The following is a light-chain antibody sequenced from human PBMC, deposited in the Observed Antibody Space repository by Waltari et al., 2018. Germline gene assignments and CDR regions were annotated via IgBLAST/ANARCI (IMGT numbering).Light chain of an antibody. Sequence: QSTLTQPRSVSGSPGQSVTISCTGTSSDVGRYNYVSWYQPHPGKAPKFIIYDVSERPSGVPDRISGSTSGNTASLTISGLQADDEADYYCCSFGGGYPVVFGGGTTLTVL. CDR3: CSFGGGYPVV. CDR2: DVS. V-gene: IGLV2-11*01. J-gene: IGLJ2*01. CDR1: SSDVGRYNY.